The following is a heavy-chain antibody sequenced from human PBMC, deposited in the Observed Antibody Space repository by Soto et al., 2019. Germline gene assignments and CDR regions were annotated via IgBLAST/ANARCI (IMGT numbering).Heavy chain of an antibody. D-gene: IGHD3-3*01. Sequence: GGSLRLSCAASGFTFDYYTMHWVRQSPGEGLEWVSLISWDGGSTYYADSVKGRFTISRDNSKNSLYLQMNSLRTEDTALYYCAKDILYRPKNDFWSGTYGMDVWGQGTTVTVSS. V-gene: IGHV3-43*01. J-gene: IGHJ6*02. CDR3: AKDILYRPKNDFWSGTYGMDV. CDR2: ISWDGGST. CDR1: GFTFDYYT.